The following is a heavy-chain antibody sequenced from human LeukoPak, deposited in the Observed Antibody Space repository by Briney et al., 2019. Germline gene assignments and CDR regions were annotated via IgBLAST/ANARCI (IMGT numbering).Heavy chain of an antibody. CDR3: ARGMGDFWSGYYTGFDY. CDR1: GFTFSSYS. CDR2: ISSSSSYI. D-gene: IGHD3-3*01. J-gene: IGHJ4*02. V-gene: IGHV3-21*01. Sequence: PGGSLRLSCAASGFTFSSYSMNWVRQAPGNGLEWVSSISSSSSYIYYADSVKGRFTISRDNAKNSLYLQMNSLRAEDTAVYYCARGMGDFWSGYYTGFDYWGQGTLVTVSS.